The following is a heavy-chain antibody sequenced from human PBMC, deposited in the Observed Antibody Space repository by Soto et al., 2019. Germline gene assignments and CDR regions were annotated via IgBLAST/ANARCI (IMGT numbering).Heavy chain of an antibody. Sequence: EVQLVESGRGLVQPGGSLKLSCAASGFTFSGSTIHWVRQTSGKGLEWVGRIPSKTNTYATAYAASVKGRFTISRDDSKNTAYLQMNSLKTEDTAVYYCTRQHLDVPVASAIDYWGQGTLVTVSS. CDR3: TRQHLDVPVASAIDY. V-gene: IGHV3-73*02. CDR2: IPSKTNTYAT. D-gene: IGHD6-19*01. J-gene: IGHJ4*02. CDR1: GFTFSGST.